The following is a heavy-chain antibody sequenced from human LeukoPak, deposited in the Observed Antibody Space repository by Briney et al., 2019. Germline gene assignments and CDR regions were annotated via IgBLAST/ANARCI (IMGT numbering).Heavy chain of an antibody. CDR3: TRDYGDYKLDY. CDR1: GFSFGDYA. V-gene: IGHV3-49*04. Sequence: GGSLRLPCTASGFSFGDYAMSWVRQAPGKGLEWVGFIRSKAYGGTTEYAASVKGRFTISRDDSKSIAYLQMNSLKTEDTAVYYCTRDYGDYKLDYWGQGTLVTVSS. J-gene: IGHJ4*02. CDR2: IRSKAYGGTT. D-gene: IGHD4-17*01.